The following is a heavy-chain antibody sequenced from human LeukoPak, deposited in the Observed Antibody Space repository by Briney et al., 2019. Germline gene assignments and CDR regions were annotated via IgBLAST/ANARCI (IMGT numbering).Heavy chain of an antibody. CDR3: ARLLANTSMAPFDY. V-gene: IGHV5-10-1*01. D-gene: IGHD5-18*01. CDR2: IDPTDSYT. CDR1: GYSFTSYW. Sequence: GESLKISCKGSGYSFTSYWISWVRQMPGKGLEWMGRIDPTDSYTNYSPSFQGHVTISADKSISTAYLQWSSLKASDTAMYYYARLLANTSMAPFDYWGQGTLVTVFS. J-gene: IGHJ4*02.